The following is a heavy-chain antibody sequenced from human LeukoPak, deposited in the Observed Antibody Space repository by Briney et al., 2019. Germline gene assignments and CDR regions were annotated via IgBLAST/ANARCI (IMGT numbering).Heavy chain of an antibody. CDR2: INWNGGST. J-gene: IGHJ5*02. Sequence: PGGSLRLSCAASGFTFDDYGMSWVRQAPGKGMEWVSCINWNGGSTGYADSVKGRFTISRDNAKNSMCLQMNSLRAEDTALYYCARTVVVAATNWFDPWGQGTLVTVSS. CDR3: ARTVVVAATNWFDP. CDR1: GFTFDDYG. V-gene: IGHV3-20*04. D-gene: IGHD2-15*01.